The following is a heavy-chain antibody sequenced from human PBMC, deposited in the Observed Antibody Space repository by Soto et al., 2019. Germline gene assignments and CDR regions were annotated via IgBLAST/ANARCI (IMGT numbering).Heavy chain of an antibody. CDR2: IIPIFGTA. Sequence: QVPLVQSGAEVKKPGASVKVSCKASGYTFTSYGISWVRQAPGQGLEWMGWIIPIFGTANYAQKFQGRVTITADESTSTAYMELSSLRSEDTAVYYCARAPRAAGTGDYWGQGTLVTVSS. CDR3: ARAPRAAGTGDY. D-gene: IGHD6-13*01. J-gene: IGHJ4*02. V-gene: IGHV1-69*13. CDR1: GYTFTSYG.